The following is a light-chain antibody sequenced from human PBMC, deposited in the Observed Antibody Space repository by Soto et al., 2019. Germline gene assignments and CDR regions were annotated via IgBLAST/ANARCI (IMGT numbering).Light chain of an antibody. CDR1: QSVSSN. Sequence: EIVMTQSPATLSVSPGERATLSCRASQSVSSNLAWYQQKPGQAPRLLIYGASTRATGIPARFSGSGSATEFTLTISSLQSEDFAVYYCQQYNNWPPLTVGGGTKVEIK. J-gene: IGKJ4*01. CDR3: QQYNNWPPLT. V-gene: IGKV3-15*01. CDR2: GAS.